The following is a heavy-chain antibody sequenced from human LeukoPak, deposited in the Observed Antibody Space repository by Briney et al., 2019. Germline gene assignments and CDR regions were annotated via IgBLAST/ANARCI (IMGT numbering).Heavy chain of an antibody. Sequence: SETLSLTCAVYGGSFSGYYWSWIRQPPKKGLGWIAEIIHSGSTNYNPSLKSRVTISLDTSKNQFSLNVISVTAADTAVYYCARGRGIAEVGIRYWGQGTLVTVSS. V-gene: IGHV4-34*01. D-gene: IGHD6-13*01. CDR3: ARGRGIAEVGIRY. CDR1: GGSFSGYY. CDR2: IIHSGST. J-gene: IGHJ4*02.